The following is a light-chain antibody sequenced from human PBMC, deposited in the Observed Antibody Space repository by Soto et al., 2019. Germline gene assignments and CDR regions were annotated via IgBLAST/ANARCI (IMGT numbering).Light chain of an antibody. CDR1: QSLLHSDGYNY. V-gene: IGKV2-28*01. Sequence: DVVLTQSPLSLPVIPGEPASISCRSSQSLLHSDGYNYLDWYLQKPGQSPQLLIYLGSNRASGVPDRFSGSGSGTDFTLRISRVEAEDVGVYYCMQALQTPVTFGQGTKVEIK. J-gene: IGKJ1*01. CDR3: MQALQTPVT. CDR2: LGS.